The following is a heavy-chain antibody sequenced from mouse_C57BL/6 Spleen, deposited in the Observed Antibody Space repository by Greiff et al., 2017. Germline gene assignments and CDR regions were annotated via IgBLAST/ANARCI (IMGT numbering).Heavy chain of an antibody. Sequence: VQLKESGPELVKPFASVKISCKASGYSFTDYNMNWVKQSTGQSLEWIGVINPNYGTTSYNQKFKGKATLTVDQSSSTAYMQLNSLTSEGSATYYCARAYYGYDEAMDYWGQGTSVTVSS. D-gene: IGHD2-9*01. CDR1: GYSFTDYN. V-gene: IGHV1-39*01. CDR2: INPNYGTT. CDR3: ARAYYGYDEAMDY. J-gene: IGHJ4*01.